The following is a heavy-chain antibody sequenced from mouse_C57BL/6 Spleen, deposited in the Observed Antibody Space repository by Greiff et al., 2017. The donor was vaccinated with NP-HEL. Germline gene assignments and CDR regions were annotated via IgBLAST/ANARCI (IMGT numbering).Heavy chain of an antibody. CDR3: ARERVNFDV. J-gene: IGHJ1*03. CDR2: ISYDGSN. V-gene: IGHV3-6*01. CDR1: GYSITSGYY. D-gene: IGHD2-5*01. Sequence: EESGPGLVKPSQSLSLTCSVTGYSITSGYYWNWIRQFPGNKLEWMGYISYDGSNNYNPSLKNRISITRDTSKNQFFLKLNSVTTEDTATYYCARERVNFDVWGTGTTVTVSS.